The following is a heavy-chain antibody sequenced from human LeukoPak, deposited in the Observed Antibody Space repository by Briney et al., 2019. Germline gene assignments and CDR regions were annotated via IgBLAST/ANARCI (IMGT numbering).Heavy chain of an antibody. CDR1: GFTFTTYA. D-gene: IGHD2-15*01. CDR3: ARSLRSPRYCIDDTCYFDY. CDR2: ISGLGDNT. V-gene: IGHV3-23*01. Sequence: PGGSLRPSCAASGFTFTTYAMSWVRQAPGKGLEWVSGISGLGDNTYYVDSVKGRFTISRDNAKNTQYLQINSLRVEDTAVYYCARSLRSPRYCIDDTCYFDYWGQGTLVTVSS. J-gene: IGHJ4*02.